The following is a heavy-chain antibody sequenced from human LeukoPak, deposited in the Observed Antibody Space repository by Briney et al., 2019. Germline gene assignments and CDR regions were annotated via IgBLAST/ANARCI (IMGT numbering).Heavy chain of an antibody. D-gene: IGHD6-13*01. CDR1: GFTFSSNG. CDR3: AKDRPYISSWYGCSTP. J-gene: IGHJ5*02. V-gene: IGHV3-23*01. CDR2: ISDSGGGA. Sequence: GRSLRLSCAASGFTFSSNGMTWVRQAPGKGLEWVSTISDSGGGAYYADSVKGRFTISRDSSRSTLYLQMHSLRAEDTAVYYCAKDRPYISSWYGCSTPWGQGTLVTVSS.